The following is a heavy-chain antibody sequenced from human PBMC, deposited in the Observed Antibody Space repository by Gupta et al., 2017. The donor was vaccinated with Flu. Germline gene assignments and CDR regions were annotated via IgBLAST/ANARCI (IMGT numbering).Heavy chain of an antibody. D-gene: IGHD6-19*01. Sequence: EVQLVDSGGGLVKPGGSLSLSCAASGFTFSTYRLNWVRQAPGKGLEWVSSISSSSSYIYYADSVKGRFTISRHKAKNSLYLQMNSLRAEDTAVYYCASAGDVTVAGTFDYWGQGTLVTVSS. J-gene: IGHJ4*02. V-gene: IGHV3-21*01. CDR2: ISSSSSYI. CDR1: GFTFSTYR. CDR3: ASAGDVTVAGTFDY.